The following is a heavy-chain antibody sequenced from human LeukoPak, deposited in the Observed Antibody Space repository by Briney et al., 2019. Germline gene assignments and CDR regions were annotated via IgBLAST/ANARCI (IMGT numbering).Heavy chain of an antibody. V-gene: IGHV3-53*01. CDR2: IYSGGST. CDR3: ARDLVRNYYYYGMDV. Sequence: GGSLRLSCAASGFTVSSNYMSWVRQAPGKGLEWVSVIYSGGSTYYSDSVKGRFTISTDNYKNTLYLQMNRLRAEDAAVYYCARDLVRNYYYYGMDVWGQGTTVTVSS. CDR1: GFTVSSNY. D-gene: IGHD3-16*01. J-gene: IGHJ6*02.